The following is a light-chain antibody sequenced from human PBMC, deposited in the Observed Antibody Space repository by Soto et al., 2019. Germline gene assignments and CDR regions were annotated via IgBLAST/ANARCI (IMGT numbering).Light chain of an antibody. CDR3: CSFALRSTLI. J-gene: IGLJ2*01. CDR1: SSDVGGYNY. V-gene: IGLV2-23*01. Sequence: QSALTQPASVSGSPGQSITISCSGTSSDVGGYNYVSWYQQHPGEVPTLMIYEGGKRPSGVSNRFSGSKSGNTASLTISGLQAEDEADYYCCSFALRSTLIFGGGTKLTVL. CDR2: EGG.